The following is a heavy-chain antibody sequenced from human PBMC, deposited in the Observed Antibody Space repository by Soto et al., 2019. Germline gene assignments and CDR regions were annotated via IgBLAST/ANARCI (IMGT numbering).Heavy chain of an antibody. J-gene: IGHJ4*02. CDR2: VYYSGST. D-gene: IGHD1-26*01. CDR1: GGSISPYY. CDR3: ARMPYTGSNPPFGY. Sequence: PSETLSLTCTVSGGSISPYYWSWIRQSPGKGLEMIGYVYYSGSTIYNPSLKSRVTISVDTSNNQFSLKLSSVTAADTAVYYCARMPYTGSNPPFGYWGRGILVTVSS. V-gene: IGHV4-59*01.